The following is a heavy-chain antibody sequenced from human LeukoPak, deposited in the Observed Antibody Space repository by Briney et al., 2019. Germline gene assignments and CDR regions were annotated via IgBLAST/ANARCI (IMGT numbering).Heavy chain of an antibody. CDR1: GYSISSGYY. J-gene: IGHJ5*02. D-gene: IGHD3-3*01. CDR3: ARVGGSITIFRVDYNWFDP. Sequence: SETLSLTCAVSGYSISSGYYWGWIRQPPGKGLEWIGSIYHSGSTYYNPSLKSRVTISVDTSKNQFSLKLSSVTAADTAVYYCARVGGSITIFRVDYNWFDPWGQGTLVTVSS. CDR2: IYHSGST. V-gene: IGHV4-38-2*01.